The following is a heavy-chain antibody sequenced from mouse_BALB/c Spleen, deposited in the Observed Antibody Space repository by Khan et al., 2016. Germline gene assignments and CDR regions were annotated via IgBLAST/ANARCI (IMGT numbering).Heavy chain of an antibody. V-gene: IGHV3-2*02. Sequence: VQLQQSGSGLVKPSQSLSLTCTVTGYSITSGYGWNWIRQFPGNKLVWLGYISDSGSTNYNPSLKSRISITRDTSKNQFFLQLKSVTTEDAATSYCARTARRKYWGQGTTRTVSS. D-gene: IGHD1-2*01. CDR1: GYSITSGYG. J-gene: IGHJ2*01. CDR3: ARTARRKY. CDR2: ISDSGST.